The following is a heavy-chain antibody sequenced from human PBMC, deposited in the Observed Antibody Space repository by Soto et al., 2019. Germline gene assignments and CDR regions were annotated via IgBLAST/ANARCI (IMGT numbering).Heavy chain of an antibody. D-gene: IGHD3-16*02. CDR2: VYRSGST. CDR1: GGSITSSDYY. Sequence: SETLSLTCTVSGGSITSSDYYWTWIRQYPGKGLEWIGRVYRSGSTYYNPSLKSRLTISVDTSKNQFSLNLRSVTAADTAIYYCARDPGYSAPGQWFGPWGRGTLVNGSS. V-gene: IGHV4-31*03. CDR3: ARDPGYSAPGQWFGP. J-gene: IGHJ5*02.